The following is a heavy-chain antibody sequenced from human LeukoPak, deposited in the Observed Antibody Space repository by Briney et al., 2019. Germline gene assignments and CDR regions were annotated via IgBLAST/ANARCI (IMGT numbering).Heavy chain of an antibody. CDR2: VSSSSSYI. V-gene: IGHV3-21*01. Sequence: GGSLRLSCAASGFTFSSYSMNWVRQAPGKGLEWVSSVSSSSSYIYYADSVKGRFTISRDNAKNSLYLQMNSLRAEDTAVYYCASSHRSFTLHGPWGQGTLVTVSS. D-gene: IGHD1-26*01. CDR1: GFTFSSYS. CDR3: ASSHRSFTLHGP. J-gene: IGHJ5*02.